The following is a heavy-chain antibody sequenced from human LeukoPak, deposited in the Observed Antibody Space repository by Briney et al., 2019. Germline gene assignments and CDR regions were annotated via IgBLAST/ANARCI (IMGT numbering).Heavy chain of an antibody. CDR3: ARDLPSYSYGYAHAFDI. J-gene: IGHJ3*02. Sequence: GASVKVSCKASGYTFTCYGISWVRQAPGQGLEWMGWISAYNGNTNYAQKLQGRGTMTTDTSTSTAYMELRSLRSDDTAVYYCARDLPSYSYGYAHAFDIWGQGTMVTVSS. CDR1: GYTFTCYG. V-gene: IGHV1-18*01. D-gene: IGHD5-18*01. CDR2: ISAYNGNT.